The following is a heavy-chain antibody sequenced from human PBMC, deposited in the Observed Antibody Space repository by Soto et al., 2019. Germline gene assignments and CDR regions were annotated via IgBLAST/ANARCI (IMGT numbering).Heavy chain of an antibody. CDR1: GGSVCSNSYD. V-gene: IGHV4-39*01. CDR2: IYYSGGT. J-gene: IGHJ4*02. CDR3: ARSPQEVVTPNFDY. Sequence: PSETPSLTCAVCGGSVCSNSYDWAWIRQPPGKGLEWIGSIYYSGGTYYNPSLKSRVTMSVDTSKNQFSLRLSSVTAADTAVYYCARSPQEVVTPNFDYWGQGTLVTVSS. D-gene: IGHD2-21*02.